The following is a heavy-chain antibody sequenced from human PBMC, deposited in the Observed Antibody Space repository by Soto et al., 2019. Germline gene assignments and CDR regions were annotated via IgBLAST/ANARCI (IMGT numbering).Heavy chain of an antibody. CDR2: INPTTGAT. Sequence: QAQLVQSGAEVKKPGASVKVSCQASGYTFTAYYFHWMRQAPGQGLEWMGWINPTTGATKYAQQFQGRVTMTRDTSVSTAYLEVRSLRSDDTALYYCAKGDSSLVSWFDPWGQGTLVTVSS. CDR3: AKGDSSLVSWFDP. J-gene: IGHJ5*02. D-gene: IGHD6-6*01. V-gene: IGHV1-2*02. CDR1: GYTFTAYY.